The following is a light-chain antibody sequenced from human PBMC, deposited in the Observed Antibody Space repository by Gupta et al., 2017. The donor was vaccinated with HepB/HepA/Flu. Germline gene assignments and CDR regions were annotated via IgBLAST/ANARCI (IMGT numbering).Light chain of an antibody. CDR3: MQSVQPPLT. Sequence: DIVMTQTPLSLSVTPGQPASISCKSSQSLLHSSGETYLYWFLQKPGQPPQLLIHEISKRFSGVPERFSGSGSETDFTLKISRVETEDVGVYYCMQSVQPPLTFGEGPRWRSN. CDR1: QSLLHSSGETY. J-gene: IGKJ4*01. CDR2: EIS. V-gene: IGKV2D-29*01.